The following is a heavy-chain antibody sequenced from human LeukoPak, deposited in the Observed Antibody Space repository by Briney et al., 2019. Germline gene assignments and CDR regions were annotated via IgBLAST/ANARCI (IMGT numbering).Heavy chain of an antibody. CDR1: GFTFSTYW. CDR2: IKQGGSEI. CDR3: AKTVRGVNDAFDI. V-gene: IGHV3-7*03. J-gene: IGHJ3*02. Sequence: PGGSLRLSCVVSGFTFSTYWMSWVRQAPGKGLEWVASIKQGGSEIYYVDSVKGRFTISRDNAKNSLYLQMNSLRAEDTAVYYCAKTVRGVNDAFDIWGQGTMVTVSS. D-gene: IGHD3-10*01.